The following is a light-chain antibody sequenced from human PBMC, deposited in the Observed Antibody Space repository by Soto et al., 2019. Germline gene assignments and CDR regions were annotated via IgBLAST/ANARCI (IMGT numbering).Light chain of an antibody. V-gene: IGKV2-30*02. CDR1: QSLVHSDGIAY. J-gene: IGKJ1*01. CDR2: KVS. CDR3: MQGTHWPIT. Sequence: EVVMTQSPLALAVTLGQPASISCRSNQSLVHSDGIAYFSWFQQRPGRSPRRLIYKVSNRDSGVPARFSGSGSGTDFALKISRVEAEDVGVYYCMQGTHWPITFGQGTMVDIK.